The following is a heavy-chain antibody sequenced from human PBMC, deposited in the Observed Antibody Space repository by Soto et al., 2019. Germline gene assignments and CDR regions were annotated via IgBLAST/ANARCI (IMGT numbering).Heavy chain of an antibody. V-gene: IGHV1-69*01. CDR2: IIPIFGTA. J-gene: IGHJ6*02. D-gene: IGHD4-17*01. CDR1: GGTFISYA. Sequence: QVQLVQSGAEAKKPGSSVKVSCKASGGTFISYAISWVRQAPGQVLECMGGIIPIFGTANYAQTFQGSVTITADESTSTDYMELSRLRSEDTDVYDCARGHDYGENRYYYGMDFWGQGTTVTVSS. CDR3: ARGHDYGENRYYYGMDF.